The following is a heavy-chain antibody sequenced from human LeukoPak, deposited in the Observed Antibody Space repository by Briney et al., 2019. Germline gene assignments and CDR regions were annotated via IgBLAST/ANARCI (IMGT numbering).Heavy chain of an antibody. J-gene: IGHJ4*02. V-gene: IGHV4-4*02. Sequence: SETLSLTCAVSGGSISSSNWWSWVRQPPGKGLEWIGEIYHSGSTNYNPSLKSRVTISVDKSKNQFSLKLSSVTAADTAVYYCARAAREMATTPDFDYWGQGTLVTVSS. D-gene: IGHD5-24*01. CDR1: GGSISSSNW. CDR3: ARAAREMATTPDFDY. CDR2: IYHSGST.